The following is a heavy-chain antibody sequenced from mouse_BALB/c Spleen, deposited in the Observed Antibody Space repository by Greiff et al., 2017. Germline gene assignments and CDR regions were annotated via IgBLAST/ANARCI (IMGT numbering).Heavy chain of an antibody. CDR3: ATYGKDDAMDY. CDR2: INPYNDGT. Sequence: EVQLQQSGPELVKPGASVKMSCKASGYTFTSYVMHWVKQKPGQGLEWIGYINPYNDGTKYNEKFKGKATLTSDKSSSTAYMELSSLTSEDSAVYYCATYGKDDAMDYWGQGTSVTVSS. V-gene: IGHV1-14*01. D-gene: IGHD2-10*02. J-gene: IGHJ4*01. CDR1: GYTFTSYV.